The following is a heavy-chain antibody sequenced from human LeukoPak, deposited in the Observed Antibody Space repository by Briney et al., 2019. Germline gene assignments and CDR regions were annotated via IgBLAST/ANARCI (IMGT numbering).Heavy chain of an antibody. Sequence: PGGSLRLSCAASGFTFSSYGMHWVRQAPGKGLEWVAFIRYDGSNKYYADSVKGRFTISRDNSKNTLYLQMNSLRAEDTAVYYCAKAGSGSYYSVYFDYWGQRPLVTVSS. CDR2: IRYDGSNK. CDR1: GFTFSSYG. J-gene: IGHJ4*02. V-gene: IGHV3-30*02. D-gene: IGHD1-26*01. CDR3: AKAGSGSYYSVYFDY.